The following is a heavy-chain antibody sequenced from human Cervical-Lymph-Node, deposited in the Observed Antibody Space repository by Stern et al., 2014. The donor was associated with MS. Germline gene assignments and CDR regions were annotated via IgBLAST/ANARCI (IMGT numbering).Heavy chain of an antibody. CDR1: GFTFSTYA. V-gene: IGHV3-30-3*01. Sequence: VQLVESGGGVVQPGRSLSLSCVASGFTFSTYAMHWGRQAPGKGMVLVAVVSYDGTRRNSTDSVKHRFTISRDNSKNTLYLHMNSLRDEDTAVYFCARGGRGVGLEYWGQGALVTVSS. D-gene: IGHD3-10*01. CDR2: VSYDGTRR. J-gene: IGHJ4*02. CDR3: ARGGRGVGLEY.